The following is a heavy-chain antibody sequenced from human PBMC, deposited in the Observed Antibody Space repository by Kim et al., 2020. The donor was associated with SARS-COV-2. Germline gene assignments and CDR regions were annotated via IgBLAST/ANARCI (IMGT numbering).Heavy chain of an antibody. CDR3: ASIAAAGQLFDY. Sequence: AQKLQGRVTMTRDTSISTAYMELSRLRSDDTAVYYCASIAAAGQLFDYWGQGTLVTVSS. D-gene: IGHD6-13*01. J-gene: IGHJ4*02. V-gene: IGHV1-2*02.